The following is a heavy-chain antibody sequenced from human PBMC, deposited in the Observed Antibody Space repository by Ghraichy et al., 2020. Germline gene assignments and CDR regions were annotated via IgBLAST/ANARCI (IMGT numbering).Heavy chain of an antibody. V-gene: IGHV3-30*18. CDR1: GFTFRQYG. J-gene: IGHJ4*02. D-gene: IGHD3-10*01. Sequence: GGSLRLSCAASGFTFRQYGMHWVRQFPGEGLQWVAGISYDGSNQFYEDSVKGRFTISRDNSKNMVYLQMNSLTEEDTAVYFCSKDRWVGSVLSGSFDFWGKGTWVTVAS. CDR3: SKDRWVGSVLSGSFDF. CDR2: ISYDGSNQ.